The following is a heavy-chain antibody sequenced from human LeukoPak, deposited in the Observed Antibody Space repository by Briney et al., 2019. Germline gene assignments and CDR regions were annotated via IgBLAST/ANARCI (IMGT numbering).Heavy chain of an antibody. D-gene: IGHD4-17*01. J-gene: IGHJ5*02. Sequence: SETLSLTCTVSGGSISSYYWSWIRQPPGKGLEWIGYIYYSGSTNYNPSLKTRVTMSVDTSKNQFSLKLSSVTAADTAVYYCARGPLTVTRGFDPWGQGTLVTVSS. CDR2: IYYSGST. CDR1: GGSISSYY. V-gene: IGHV4-59*12. CDR3: ARGPLTVTRGFDP.